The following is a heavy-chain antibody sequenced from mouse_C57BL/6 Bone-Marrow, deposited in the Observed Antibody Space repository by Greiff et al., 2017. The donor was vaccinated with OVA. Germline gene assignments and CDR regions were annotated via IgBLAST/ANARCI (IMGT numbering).Heavy chain of an antibody. CDR3: ARDSSGYPAWFAY. Sequence: VQLQQPGAELVMPGASVKLSCKASGYTFTSYWMHWVKQRPGQGLAWIGEIDPSDSYTNYNQKFKGKSTLTVDKSSSTAYMQLSSLTSEDSAVYYCARDSSGYPAWFAYWGQGTLVTVSA. CDR2: IDPSDSYT. D-gene: IGHD3-2*02. CDR1: GYTFTSYW. J-gene: IGHJ3*01. V-gene: IGHV1-69*01.